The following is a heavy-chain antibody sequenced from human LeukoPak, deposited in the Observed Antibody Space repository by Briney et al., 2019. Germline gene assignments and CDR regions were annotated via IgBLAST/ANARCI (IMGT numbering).Heavy chain of an antibody. CDR3: ATGASGSWNF. Sequence: GGSLRLSCAASGFTFSRSWMSWVRQAPGKGLEWVANISPDGSTKYYMDSVKGRFTISRDNAKDSLYLEMSSLRADDTAVYYCATGASGSWNFGGQGTLVTVSS. D-gene: IGHD6-13*01. CDR1: GFTFSRSW. V-gene: IGHV3-7*03. CDR2: ISPDGSTK. J-gene: IGHJ4*02.